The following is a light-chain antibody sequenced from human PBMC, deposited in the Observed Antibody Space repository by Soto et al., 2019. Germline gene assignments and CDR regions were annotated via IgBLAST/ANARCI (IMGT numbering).Light chain of an antibody. Sequence: EIVMTHSPATLSVSPWERATLSCRASQSVSSNLAWYQQKPGQAPSLLIYGASTRATGTPARFSGSGSGTDFTLTISRLEPEDFAVYYCQQYGSSGTFGQGTKVDIK. V-gene: IGKV3-15*01. CDR2: GAS. J-gene: IGKJ1*01. CDR3: QQYGSSGT. CDR1: QSVSSN.